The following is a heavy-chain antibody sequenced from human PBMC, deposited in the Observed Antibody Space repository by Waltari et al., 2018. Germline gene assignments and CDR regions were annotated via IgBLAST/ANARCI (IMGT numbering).Heavy chain of an antibody. D-gene: IGHD6-19*01. CDR3: AKDHIAVAGTSDDFDD. V-gene: IGHV3-30*02. CDR1: ALASSSYG. Sequence: QVNLVLSGGGVVPPGGSLTLSCAAPALASSSYGFHWPRDARCKGWGWEAIIRNKRSDKYYADTVKSRFTISRDKSKNTLYLQMNSLRAEDTGVYYCAKDHIAVAGTSDDFDDWGQGTMVTVSS. J-gene: IGHJ4*02. CDR2: IRNKRSDK.